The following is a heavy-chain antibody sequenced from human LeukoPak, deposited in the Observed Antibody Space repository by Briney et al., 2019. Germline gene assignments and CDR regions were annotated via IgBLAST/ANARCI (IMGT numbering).Heavy chain of an antibody. Sequence: PGGSLRLSCEASIFNFNTFGMSWVRQAPGKGLEWIAYIGSSGSSIYYADFVKGRFTISRDNAKNSLYVEMESLRVEDTAVYFCASMRWLQFFHWGQGTLVTVSS. CDR1: IFNFNTFG. J-gene: IGHJ4*02. D-gene: IGHD5-24*01. CDR2: IGSSGSSI. V-gene: IGHV3-48*03. CDR3: ASMRWLQFFH.